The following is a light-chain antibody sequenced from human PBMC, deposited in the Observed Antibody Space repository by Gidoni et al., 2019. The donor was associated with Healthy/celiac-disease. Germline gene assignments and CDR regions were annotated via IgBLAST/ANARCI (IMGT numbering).Light chain of an antibody. CDR1: SSDVGSYNL. CDR2: EGR. J-gene: IGLJ2*01. V-gene: IGLV2-23*03. CDR3: CSYAGSSTFV. Sequence: QSALTQPASVSGSPGQSITISCTGTSSDVGSYNLVSWYQQHPGKAPKLIIYEGRKRPSGVSNRFSGSKSGNTASLTISGLQAEDEADYYGCSYAGSSTFVFGGGTKLTVL.